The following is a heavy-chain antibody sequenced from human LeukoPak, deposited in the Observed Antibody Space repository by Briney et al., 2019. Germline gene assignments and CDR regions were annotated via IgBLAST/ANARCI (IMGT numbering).Heavy chain of an antibody. V-gene: IGHV4-4*07. CDR3: ARVDFWSTYYTDNWFDP. CDR1: GGSISNYY. Sequence: SETLSLTCIVSGGSISNYYWTWIRQPAGKGLEWIGHIYSSGIGNYNPSLKSRVSMSMDVSKNQFSLKLNSVTAADTAVYYCARVDFWSTYYTDNWFDPWGQGTLVTVSS. J-gene: IGHJ5*02. CDR2: IYSSGIG. D-gene: IGHD3-3*01.